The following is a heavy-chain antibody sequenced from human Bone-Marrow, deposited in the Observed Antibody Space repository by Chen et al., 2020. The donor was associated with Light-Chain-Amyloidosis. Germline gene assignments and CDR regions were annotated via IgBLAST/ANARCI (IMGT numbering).Heavy chain of an antibody. V-gene: IGHV5-51*01. J-gene: IGHJ3*02. Sequence: LHLVQSGAEVKNPGGLRKTSGKVPGSTFPAYCIGRLRQMPGKALEWMGIIYPGDSDTRYSPSFHGQVTISADKSISTAYLQWSSLKASDTAMYYCAKTRYYYDSSGYYPPDAFDIWGQGTMVTVSS. D-gene: IGHD3-22*01. CDR2: IYPGDSDT. CDR1: GSTFPAYC. CDR3: AKTRYYYDSSGYYPPDAFDI.